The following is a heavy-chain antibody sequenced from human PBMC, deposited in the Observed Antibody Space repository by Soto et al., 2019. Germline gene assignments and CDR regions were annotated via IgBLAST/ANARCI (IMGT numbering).Heavy chain of an antibody. CDR3: ARDEVPTANWLDR. Sequence: ASVKVSCKASGYIFINYGITRVRQAPGQGLEWMGWISGYNGNTKYADKLQGRVTMTTDTSTTTAYMELRSLRSDDTAVYYCARDEVPTANWLDRWGQGTLVTVSS. CDR2: ISGYNGNT. J-gene: IGHJ5*02. D-gene: IGHD2-2*01. CDR1: GYIFINYG. V-gene: IGHV1-18*01.